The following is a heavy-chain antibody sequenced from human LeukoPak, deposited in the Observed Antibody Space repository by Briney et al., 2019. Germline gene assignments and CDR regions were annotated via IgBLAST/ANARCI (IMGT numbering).Heavy chain of an antibody. D-gene: IGHD3-3*01. CDR2: IYYSGST. CDR3: ASRRITIFGVVKYYMDV. J-gene: IGHJ6*03. V-gene: IGHV4-39*07. CDR1: GGSISSSSSY. Sequence: PSETLSLTCTVSGGSISSSSSYWGWIRQPPGKGLEWIGSIYYSGSTYYNPSLKSRVTISVDTSKNQFSLKLSSVTAADTAVYHCASRRITIFGVVKYYMDVWGKGTTVTVSS.